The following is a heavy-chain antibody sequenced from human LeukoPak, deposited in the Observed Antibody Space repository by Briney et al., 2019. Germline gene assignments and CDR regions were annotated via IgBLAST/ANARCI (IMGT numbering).Heavy chain of an antibody. J-gene: IGHJ3*02. CDR3: GRAGGYDSSGHDAFDI. CDR2: INPSGGST. V-gene: IGHV1-46*01. D-gene: IGHD3-22*01. CDR1: GYTFTRYY. Sequence: AVTVSCKASGYTFTRYYMHWLRQAPGQGREWMGIINPSGGSTSYAQKFQGRVTMTSDTSTSTVYMELSSLRAEDVAVYYCGRAGGYDSSGHDAFDIWGQGTMVSVSS.